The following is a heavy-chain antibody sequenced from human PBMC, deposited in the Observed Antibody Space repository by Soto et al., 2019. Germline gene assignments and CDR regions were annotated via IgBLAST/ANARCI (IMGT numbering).Heavy chain of an antibody. Sequence: SETLSLTCAVSGYSISSGYYWGWMRQPPGKGLEWIGSIYHSGSTYYNPSLKSRVSISVDTSKNQFSLKLSSVTAADTAVYYCARVDDSSGYCDDGGQGTLVTVSS. D-gene: IGHD3-22*01. J-gene: IGHJ4*02. CDR3: ARVDDSSGYCDD. CDR2: IYHSGST. V-gene: IGHV4-38-2*01. CDR1: GYSISSGYY.